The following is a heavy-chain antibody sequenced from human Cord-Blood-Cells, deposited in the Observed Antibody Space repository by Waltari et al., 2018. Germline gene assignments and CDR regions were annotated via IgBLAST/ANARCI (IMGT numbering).Heavy chain of an antibody. J-gene: IGHJ4*02. Sequence: QVQLVESGGGVVQPGRSLRLSCAASGFTFSSYGMHWVRQAPGKGLEWVAVIWDDGSNKYYADSVKGRLTISRDNSKNTLYLQMNSLRAEDTAVYYCARVSGNGDYFDYWGQGTLVTVSS. CDR3: ARVSGNGDYFDY. V-gene: IGHV3-33*01. CDR2: IWDDGSNK. CDR1: GFTFSSYG. D-gene: IGHD3-10*01.